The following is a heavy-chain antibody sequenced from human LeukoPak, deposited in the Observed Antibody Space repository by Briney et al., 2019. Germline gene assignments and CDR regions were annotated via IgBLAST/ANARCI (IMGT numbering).Heavy chain of an antibody. CDR3: AREPLDYDSSGYYLDY. CDR1: GGPISSGSYY. V-gene: IGHV4-61*02. D-gene: IGHD3-22*01. J-gene: IGHJ4*02. CDR2: IYTSGST. Sequence: SQTLSLTCTVSGGPISSGSYYWSWIRQPAGKGLEWIGRIYTSGSTNYNPSLKSRVTISVDTSKNQFSLKLSSVTAADTAVYYCAREPLDYDSSGYYLDYWGQGTLVTVSS.